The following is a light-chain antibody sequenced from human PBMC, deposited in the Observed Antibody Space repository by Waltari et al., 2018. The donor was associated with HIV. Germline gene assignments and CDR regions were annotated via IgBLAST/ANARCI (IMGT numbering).Light chain of an antibody. J-gene: IGKJ3*01. V-gene: IGKV1-39*01. CDR3: QQTYRSPPT. CDR2: AAY. CDR1: QTIGAS. Sequence: DIQMTQSPSSLSASVGDRVTITCRASQTIGASLNWFQQKPGKAPKLLIFAAYSLQSGVPSRFSGGGSGTDFTLTISSLQPEDCATYFCQQTYRSPPTFGPGTKVDVK.